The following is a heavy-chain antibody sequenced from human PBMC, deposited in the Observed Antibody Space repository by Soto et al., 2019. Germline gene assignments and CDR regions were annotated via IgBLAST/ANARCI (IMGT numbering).Heavy chain of an antibody. D-gene: IGHD1-26*01. Sequence: PGGSLRLSCAPSAFIFENFGMSWVRQAPGKGLEWISSLSGRGLKTYYADSVKGRFTISRDNSKRTVYLELNNLSAEDTAVYHCAKNQGVELVPLATVDWFDPWGQGSVVTVSS. CDR3: AKNQGVELVPLATVDWFDP. J-gene: IGHJ5*02. V-gene: IGHV3-23*01. CDR1: AFIFENFG. CDR2: LSGRGLKT.